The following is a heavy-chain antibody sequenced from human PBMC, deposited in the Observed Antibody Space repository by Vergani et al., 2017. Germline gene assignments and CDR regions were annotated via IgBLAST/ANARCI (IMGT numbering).Heavy chain of an antibody. V-gene: IGHV3-23*01. Sequence: EVQLLESGGGLVQPGGSLRLSCAASGFTFSSYAMSWVRQAPGKGLEWVSAISGSGGSTYYADSVKGRFTISRDNSKNTLYLQMNSLRAEDTAVYYCAKDRVVTATVPYYFDYWGQGTRVTVSS. D-gene: IGHD2-21*02. CDR2: ISGSGGST. J-gene: IGHJ4*02. CDR3: AKDRVVTATVPYYFDY. CDR1: GFTFSSYA.